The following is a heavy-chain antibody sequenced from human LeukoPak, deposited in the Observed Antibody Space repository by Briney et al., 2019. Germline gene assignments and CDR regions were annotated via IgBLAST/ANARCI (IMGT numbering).Heavy chain of an antibody. CDR2: IYYSGST. CDR1: GGSISSSSYY. J-gene: IGHJ4*02. D-gene: IGHD4-17*01. Sequence: SETLSLTCTVSGGSISSSSYYWGWIRQPPGKGLEWIGSIYYSGSTYYNPSLKSRVTISVDTSKNQFSLKLSSVTAADTAVYYCARTRRTTVIDYWGQGTLVTVSS. CDR3: ARTRRTTVIDY. V-gene: IGHV4-39*07.